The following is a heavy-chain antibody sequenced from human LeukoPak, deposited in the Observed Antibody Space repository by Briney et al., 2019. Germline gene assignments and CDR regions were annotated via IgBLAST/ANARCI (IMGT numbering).Heavy chain of an antibody. CDR2: IYYSGST. J-gene: IGHJ5*02. CDR1: GGSISSSSYY. D-gene: IGHD2-15*01. V-gene: IGHV4-39*07. Sequence: SETLSLTCTVSGGSISSSSYYWGWIRQPPGKGLEWIGSIYYSGSTYYNPSLKSRVTISVDTSKNQFSLKLSSVTAADTAVYYCARETPREVVAATGKGSWFDPWGQGTLVTVSS. CDR3: ARETPREVVAATGKGSWFDP.